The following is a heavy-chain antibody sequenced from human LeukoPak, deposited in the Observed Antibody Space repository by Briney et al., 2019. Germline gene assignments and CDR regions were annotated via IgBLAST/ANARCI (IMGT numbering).Heavy chain of an antibody. CDR1: GFTVSSKY. J-gene: IGHJ5*02. Sequence: PGGSLRLSCAASGFTVSSKYMSWVREAPGKGLECVSILYSGGTTYYADSVKGRFTISRDNSKNTLSLQMNNVRAEDTAVYYCVFVKRNTNWFDPWGQGTLVTVSS. CDR2: LYSGGTT. CDR3: VFVKRNTNWFDP. D-gene: IGHD1/OR15-1a*01. V-gene: IGHV3-53*01.